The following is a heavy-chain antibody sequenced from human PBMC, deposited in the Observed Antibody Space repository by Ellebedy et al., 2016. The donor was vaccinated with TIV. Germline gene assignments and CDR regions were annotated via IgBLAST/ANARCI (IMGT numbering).Heavy chain of an antibody. V-gene: IGHV1-24*01. CDR1: GYTLTELS. Sequence: ASVKVSXXVSGYTLTELSMHWVRQAPGKGLEWMGGFDPEDGETIYAQKFQGRVTITADESTSTAYMELSSLRSEDTAVYYCADLAYCGGDCYGVGYWGQGTLVTVSS. D-gene: IGHD2-21*02. CDR2: FDPEDGET. J-gene: IGHJ4*02. CDR3: ADLAYCGGDCYGVGY.